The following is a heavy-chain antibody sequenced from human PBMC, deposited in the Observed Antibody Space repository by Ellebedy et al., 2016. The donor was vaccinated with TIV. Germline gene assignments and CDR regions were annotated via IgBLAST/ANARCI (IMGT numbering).Heavy chain of an antibody. CDR2: INYRGNS. V-gene: IGHV4-34*01. CDR3: TRRRDGYTHDFYYGFDV. CDR1: GGSFSGSF. Sequence: GSLRLXXAVSGGSFSGSFWTWIRQPPGKGLEWIGEINYRGNSNHNPSLQSRVSISVDTSNNQFSLKLISVTAADTALYFCTRRRDGYTHDFYYGFDVWGQGTTVTVS. D-gene: IGHD5-24*01. J-gene: IGHJ6*02.